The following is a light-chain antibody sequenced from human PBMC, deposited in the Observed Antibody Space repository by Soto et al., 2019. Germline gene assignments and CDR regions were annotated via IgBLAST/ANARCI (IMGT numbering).Light chain of an antibody. CDR3: HQYDTSPRT. Sequence: NVLKQSPGTLSLSPGEGATLSCRASQSVSNNYLAWYQQKPGQAPRLLIYGASNRATGIPDRFSGSGSGTDFTLTISRLEPEDFTVYYCHQYDTSPRTFGQGTKVDIK. V-gene: IGKV3-20*01. J-gene: IGKJ1*01. CDR2: GAS. CDR1: QSVSNNY.